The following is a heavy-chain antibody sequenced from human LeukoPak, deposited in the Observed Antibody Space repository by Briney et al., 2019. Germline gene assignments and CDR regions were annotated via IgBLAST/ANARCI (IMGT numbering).Heavy chain of an antibody. D-gene: IGHD2-15*01. CDR2: ISGSGGST. V-gene: IGHV3-23*01. J-gene: IGHJ1*01. Sequence: PGGSLRLSCAASGFTFSSYAMSWVRQAPGKGLEWVSAISGSGGSTYYADSVEGRFTISRDNSKNTLYLQMNSLRAEDTAVYYCAKDRWDIVVVVAATDEYFQHWGQGTLVTVSS. CDR3: AKDRWDIVVVVAATDEYFQH. CDR1: GFTFSSYA.